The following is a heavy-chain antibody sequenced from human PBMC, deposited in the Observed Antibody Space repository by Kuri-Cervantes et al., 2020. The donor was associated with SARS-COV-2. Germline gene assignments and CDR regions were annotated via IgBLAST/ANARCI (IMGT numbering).Heavy chain of an antibody. J-gene: IGHJ5*02. V-gene: IGHV4-38-2*01. CDR3: ARLSYYYDSSGYCGGNWFDP. CDR1: GYSISSGYY. CDR2: IYHSGST. D-gene: IGHD3-22*01. Sequence: SETLSLTCAVSGYSISSGYYWGWIRQPPGKGLEWIGSIYHSGSTYYNPSLKSRVTISVDTSKNQFSLRLSSVTAADTAVYYCARLSYYYDSSGYCGGNWFDPWGQGTLVTVSS.